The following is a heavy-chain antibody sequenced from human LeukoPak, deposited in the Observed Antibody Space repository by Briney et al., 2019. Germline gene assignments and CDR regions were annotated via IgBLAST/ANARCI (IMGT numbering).Heavy chain of an antibody. Sequence: SQTLSLTCAISGDSVSSNSAAWNWIRQSPSRGLEWLGRTYYRSKWYNDYAVSVKSRITINPDTSKSQFSLQLNSVTPEDTAVYYCARAFYSSGWPYYYYYGMDVRGQGTTVTVSS. V-gene: IGHV6-1*01. J-gene: IGHJ6*02. CDR1: GDSVSSNSAA. CDR2: TYYRSKWYN. D-gene: IGHD6-19*01. CDR3: ARAFYSSGWPYYYYYGMDV.